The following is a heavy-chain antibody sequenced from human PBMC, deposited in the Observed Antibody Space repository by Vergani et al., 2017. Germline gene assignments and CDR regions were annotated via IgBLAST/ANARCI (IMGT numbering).Heavy chain of an antibody. CDR3: AKDSHCSSTSGYGGIDY. CDR2: ISWNSGSI. CDR1: GFTFDDYA. Sequence: EVQLVESGGGLVQPGRSLRLSCAAFGFTFDDYAMHWVRPAPGKGLELVSGISWNSGSIGYADSVKGRFTISRDNAKNSLYLQMNSLRAEDTALYYCAKDSHCSSTSGYGGIDYWDRGTLVTVSS. D-gene: IGHD2-2*01. V-gene: IGHV3-9*01. J-gene: IGHJ4*02.